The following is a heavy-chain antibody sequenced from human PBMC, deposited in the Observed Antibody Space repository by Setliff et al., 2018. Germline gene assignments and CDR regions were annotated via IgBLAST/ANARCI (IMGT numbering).Heavy chain of an antibody. V-gene: IGHV4-31*03. D-gene: IGHD5-18*01. CDR1: GGSISSGGYY. CDR3: ARGRIQLWKYYFDY. J-gene: IGHJ4*02. CDR2: IYYSGST. Sequence: SETLSLTCTVSGGSISSGGYYWSWIRQHPGKGLEWIGYIYYSGSTYYNPSLKSRVTISVDTSKNQFSLKLSSVAAADTAVYYCARGRIQLWKYYFDYWGQGTLVTVSS.